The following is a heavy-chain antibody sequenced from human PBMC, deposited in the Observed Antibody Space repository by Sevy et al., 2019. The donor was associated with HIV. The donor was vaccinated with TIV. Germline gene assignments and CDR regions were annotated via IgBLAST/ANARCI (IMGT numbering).Heavy chain of an antibody. CDR1: GFRFSDYG. D-gene: IGHD3-3*01. CDR3: AKDHYDYRTGYYGYYGMDV. Sequence: GGSLRLSCVASGFRFSDYGMHWVRQAPGKGLEWVSLIRFDGSMKYIADSVKGRFTISRDKVKDMLYLQMNSLRPEDTAVYYCAKDHYDYRTGYYGYYGMDVWGQGTTVTVSS. V-gene: IGHV3-30*02. CDR2: IRFDGSMK. J-gene: IGHJ6*02.